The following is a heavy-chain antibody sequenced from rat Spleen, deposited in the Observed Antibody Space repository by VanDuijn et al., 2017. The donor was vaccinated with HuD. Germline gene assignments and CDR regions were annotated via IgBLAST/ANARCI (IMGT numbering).Heavy chain of an antibody. CDR1: GHSITNGY. D-gene: IGHD1-11*01. CDR2: INYSGST. J-gene: IGHJ2*01. CDR3: TSPPLRSGFYYFNY. V-gene: IGHV3-1*01. Sequence: EVQLQESGPGLVKPSQSLSLTCSVTGHSITNGYRWNWIRKFPGNKMEWIGHINYSGSTTYHPSLKGRISITRDTSKNQFFLQLSSVTNEDTATYFCTSPPLRSGFYYFNYWGQGVMVTVSS.